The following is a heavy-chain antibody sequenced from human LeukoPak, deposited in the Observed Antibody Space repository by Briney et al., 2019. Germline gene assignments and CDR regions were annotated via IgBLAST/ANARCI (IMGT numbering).Heavy chain of an antibody. V-gene: IGHV1-2*02. J-gene: IGHJ4*02. CDR2: INPKSGAA. CDR3: ARGAEAETSPLDF. D-gene: IGHD6-13*01. Sequence: ASVKVSCKASGYIFSDYYMHWVRQAPGQGLEWLGWINPKSGAADYAQQFRGRVTMTRDTSINTDYMEMKRVTSDDTAVYYCARGAEAETSPLDFXGXXTXVIVSS. CDR1: GYIFSDYY.